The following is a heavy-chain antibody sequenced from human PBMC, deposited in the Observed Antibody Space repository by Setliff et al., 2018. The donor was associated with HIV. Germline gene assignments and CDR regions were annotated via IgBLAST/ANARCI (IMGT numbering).Heavy chain of an antibody. J-gene: IGHJ3*02. V-gene: IGHV1-2*02. D-gene: IGHD3-9*01. CDR1: GYTFTGYY. CDR2: INSNSGGT. CDR3: ATSGFYDILTGPTPGVFDI. Sequence: ASVKVSCKASGYTFTGYYMHWVRQAPGQGLEWMGWINSNSGGTNYTQNFQGRATMTRDTSISAGHMELSSLRSEDTAMYYCATSGFYDILTGPTPGVFDIWGQGTMVTVSS.